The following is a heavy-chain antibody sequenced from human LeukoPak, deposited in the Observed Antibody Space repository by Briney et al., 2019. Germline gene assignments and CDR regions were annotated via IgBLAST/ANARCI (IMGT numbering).Heavy chain of an antibody. J-gene: IGHJ5*02. CDR3: AREDGSGWPRYNWFDP. Sequence: SETLSLTCTVSGYSITTGYYWAWIRQPPGKGPEWIGSMYHNSGATFYSPSLKSRVTLSVDTSKNQLSLKLSSVTAADTAVYYCAREDGSGWPRYNWFDPWGQGTLVTVSS. D-gene: IGHD6-19*01. CDR1: GYSITTGYY. V-gene: IGHV4-38-2*02. CDR2: MYHNSGAT.